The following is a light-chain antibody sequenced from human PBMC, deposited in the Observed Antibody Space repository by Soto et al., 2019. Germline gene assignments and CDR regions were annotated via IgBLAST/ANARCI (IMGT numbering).Light chain of an antibody. CDR1: QGVSSSY. CDR2: GAS. V-gene: IGKV3D-20*02. Sequence: EIVLTQSPATLSLSPGERATLSCRASQGVSSSYLAWYQQKPGQAPRLLIYGASSRATGIPDRFSGSGSGTDFTLTISSLQPEDFAIYYCQQSYVSFPLTFGGGTKVDI. J-gene: IGKJ4*01. CDR3: QQSYVSFPLT.